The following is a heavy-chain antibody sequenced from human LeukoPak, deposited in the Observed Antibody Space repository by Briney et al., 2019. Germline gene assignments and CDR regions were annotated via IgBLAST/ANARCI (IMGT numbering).Heavy chain of an antibody. CDR1: GFTFSSYA. CDR2: ISGSGGST. J-gene: IGHJ6*02. Sequence: PGGSLRLSGAASGFTFSSYAMSWVRQAPGKGLEWVSAISGSGGSTYYADSVKGRFTISRDNSKNTLYLQMNSLRAEDTAVYYCAKVYSSSWYNGMDVWGQGTTVTVSS. V-gene: IGHV3-23*01. CDR3: AKVYSSSWYNGMDV. D-gene: IGHD6-13*01.